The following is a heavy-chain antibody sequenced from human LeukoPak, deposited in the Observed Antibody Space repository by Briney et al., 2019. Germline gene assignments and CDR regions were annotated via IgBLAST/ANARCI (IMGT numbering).Heavy chain of an antibody. D-gene: IGHD6-13*01. CDR1: GFTVSSSY. CDR3: ARAFVTAAGFFVT. Sequence: GGSLRLSCAASGFTVSSSYMSWVRQAPGKGLEWVSVIYSGDDTHYAGSVKGRFTISRDNSVNTLYLQMNSLRTEDTAVYYCARAFVTAAGFFVTWGQGTLVTVSS. CDR2: IYSGDDT. J-gene: IGHJ5*02. V-gene: IGHV3-66*02.